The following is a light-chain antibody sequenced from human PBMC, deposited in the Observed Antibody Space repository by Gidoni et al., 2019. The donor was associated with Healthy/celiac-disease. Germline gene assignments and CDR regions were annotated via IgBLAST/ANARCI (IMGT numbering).Light chain of an antibody. CDR1: QSVSIY. Sequence: EIVLTQSPATLSLSPGDRATLSCRASQSVSIYLAWFQQKHGQPPRLLIYDTSNRATGIPARFSGSGSGTGFTLTISSLEPEDFAVYYCQQRSNWPMYTFGQGTKLEIK. CDR2: DTS. CDR3: QQRSNWPMYT. J-gene: IGKJ2*01. V-gene: IGKV3-11*01.